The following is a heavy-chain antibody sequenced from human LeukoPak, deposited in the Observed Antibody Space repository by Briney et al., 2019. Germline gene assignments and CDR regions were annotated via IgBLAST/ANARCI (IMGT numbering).Heavy chain of an antibody. CDR1: GYTFTSYY. D-gene: IGHD2-15*01. CDR3: ARGGCSGGSCYIFDY. V-gene: IGHV1-46*01. CDR2: INPSGGST. Sequence: ASVKVSCKASGYTFTSYYMHWVRQAPGQGLEWMGIINPSGGSTSYAQKFQGRVTMTRDTSTSTVYMELSSLRSEDTAVYYCARGGCSGGSCYIFDYWGQGTLVTVSS. J-gene: IGHJ4*02.